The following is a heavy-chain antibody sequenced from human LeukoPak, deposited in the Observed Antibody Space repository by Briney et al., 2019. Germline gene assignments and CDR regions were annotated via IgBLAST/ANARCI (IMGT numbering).Heavy chain of an antibody. V-gene: IGHV4-39*07. CDR1: GGSISSSSYY. CDR3: ARFTSGYSGYDPAFDY. J-gene: IGHJ4*02. D-gene: IGHD5-12*01. CDR2: IYYSGST. Sequence: SETLSLTCTVSGGSISSSSYYWGWIRQPPGKGLEWIGSIYYSGSTYYNPSLKSRVTISVDTSKNQFSLKLSSVTAADTAVYYCARFTSGYSGYDPAFDYWGQGTLVTVSS.